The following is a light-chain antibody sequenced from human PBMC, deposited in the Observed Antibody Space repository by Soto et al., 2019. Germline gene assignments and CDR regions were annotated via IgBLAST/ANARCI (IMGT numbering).Light chain of an antibody. CDR2: GAS. CDR1: QSVSSSY. V-gene: IGKV3-20*01. CDR3: QQYGSSPTWT. Sequence: EIVLTQSPGTLSLSPGERATLSCRASQSVSSSYLAWYQQKPGQAPRLLIYGASSRATGIPDRFSGSGSGTDFTLTTSRLGPEDFEVYYCQQYGSSPTWTFGQGTKVEIK. J-gene: IGKJ1*01.